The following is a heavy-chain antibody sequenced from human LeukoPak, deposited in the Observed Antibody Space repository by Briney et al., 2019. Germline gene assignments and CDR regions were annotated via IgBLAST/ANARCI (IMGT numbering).Heavy chain of an antibody. J-gene: IGHJ4*02. CDR2: INPKSGGT. V-gene: IGHV1-2*02. CDR1: GYTFTDYY. D-gene: IGHD4-23*01. Sequence: ASVKVSCKASGYTFTDYYIQWVRQAPGQGLEWMGWINPKSGGTNSAQKFQGRVTMTRDTSITTAYMELSRLRSDDTAVYYCATDRLGGNPDYWGQGTLVTVSS. CDR3: ATDRLGGNPDY.